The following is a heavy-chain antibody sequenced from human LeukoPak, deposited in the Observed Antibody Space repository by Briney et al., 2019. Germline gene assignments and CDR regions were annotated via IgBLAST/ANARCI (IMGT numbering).Heavy chain of an antibody. CDR3: ASGRIHVDY. V-gene: IGHV4-61*02. J-gene: IGHJ4*02. CDR1: GGSISSGSYY. Sequence: PSQTLSLTCTVSGGSISSGSYYWSWIRQPAGKGLEWIGRIYTSGSTNYNPSLKSRVTISVDTSKNQFSLKLSSVTAADTAVYYCASGRIHVDYWGQGTLVTVSS. CDR2: IYTSGST. D-gene: IGHD5-18*01.